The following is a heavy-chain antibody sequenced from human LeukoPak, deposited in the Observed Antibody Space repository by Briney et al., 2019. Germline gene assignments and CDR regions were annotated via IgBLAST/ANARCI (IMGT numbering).Heavy chain of an antibody. CDR2: IWYDGSNK. CDR1: GFTFSSYA. J-gene: IGHJ3*02. D-gene: IGHD3-22*01. Sequence: GGSLRLSCAASGFTFSSYAMSWVRQAPGKGLEWVAVIWYDGSNKYYADSVKGRFTISRDNSKNTLYLQMNSLRAEDTAVYYCARDGPLRYYYDSSGALNAFDIWGQGTMVTVSS. V-gene: IGHV3-33*08. CDR3: ARDGPLRYYYDSSGALNAFDI.